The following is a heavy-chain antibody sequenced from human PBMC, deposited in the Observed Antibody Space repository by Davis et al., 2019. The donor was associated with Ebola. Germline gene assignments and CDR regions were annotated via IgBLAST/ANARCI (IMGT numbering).Heavy chain of an antibody. CDR1: GFTFSTYT. V-gene: IGHV3-64*02. D-gene: IGHD2-15*01. CDR3: AREFCTGGTCYRGNCDY. CDR2: ISSKSLDI. J-gene: IGHJ4*02. Sequence: PGGSLRLSCAASGFTFSTYTMYWVRQAPGKGLEYVSSISSKSLDIYYEDSVKGRFTISRDNSKNTLYLQMGSLRPEDMAIYYCAREFCTGGTCYRGNCDYWGQGTLVTVSS.